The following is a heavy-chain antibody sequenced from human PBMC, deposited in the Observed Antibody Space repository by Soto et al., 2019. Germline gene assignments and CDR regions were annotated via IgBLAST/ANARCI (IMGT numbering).Heavy chain of an antibody. CDR1: GGSFSGYY. Sequence: TLSLTCAVYGGSFSGYYWSWIRQPPGKGLEWIGEINHSGSTNYNPSLKSRVTISVDTSKNQFSLKLSSVTAADTAVYYCARTADYGDYGWFDPWAREPWSPSPQ. V-gene: IGHV4-34*01. D-gene: IGHD4-17*01. CDR3: ARTADYGDYGWFDP. J-gene: IGHJ5*02. CDR2: INHSGST.